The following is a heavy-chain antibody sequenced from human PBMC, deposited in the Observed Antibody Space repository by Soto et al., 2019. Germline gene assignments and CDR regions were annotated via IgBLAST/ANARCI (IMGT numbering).Heavy chain of an antibody. CDR3: STDAKPTAGARLDY. D-gene: IGHD1-1*01. CDR1: GFAFNHAY. Sequence: EVQLVESGGGLVEPGGSLRLSCAGSGFAFNHAYMTWVRQAPGKVLEWVGRIKSKGHGGTIDYAAPVKGRFTISRDDSTNTLFLQMNSLKTEDTAVYYCSTDAKPTAGARLDYWGQGTLVTVSS. J-gene: IGHJ4*02. V-gene: IGHV3-15*01. CDR2: IKSKGHGGTI.